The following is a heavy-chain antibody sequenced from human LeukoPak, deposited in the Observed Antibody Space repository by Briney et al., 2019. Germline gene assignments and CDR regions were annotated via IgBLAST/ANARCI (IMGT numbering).Heavy chain of an antibody. V-gene: IGHV3-66*01. CDR3: ARNIPVTRWGY. CDR2: IYSGGST. J-gene: IGHJ4*02. Sequence: GGSLRLSCAASGFTVSSNYMSWVRQAPGKGLEWVSVIYSGGSTYYADSVKGRFTISSDNSKNTVYLQMNSLRAEDTAVYYCARNIPVTRWGYWGQGTLVTVSS. CDR1: GFTVSSNY. D-gene: IGHD2-21*01.